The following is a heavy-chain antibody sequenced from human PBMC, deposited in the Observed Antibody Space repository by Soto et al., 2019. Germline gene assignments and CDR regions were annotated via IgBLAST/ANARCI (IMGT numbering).Heavy chain of an antibody. CDR2: IYSGDST. D-gene: IGHD3-22*01. CDR3: ARDSSGYYDYFVY. Sequence: EVQLVESGGGLIQPGGSLRLSCAASGFTVSSNYMSWVRQAPGKGLEWVSVIYSGDSTYYADSVKGRFTISRDNSKNTLYLQMNSLRAEDTAVYYCARDSSGYYDYFVYWGQGTLVTVSS. V-gene: IGHV3-53*01. J-gene: IGHJ4*02. CDR1: GFTVSSNY.